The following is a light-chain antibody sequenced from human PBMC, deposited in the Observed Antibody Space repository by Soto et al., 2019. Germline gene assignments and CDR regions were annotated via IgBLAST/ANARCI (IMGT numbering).Light chain of an antibody. J-gene: IGKJ1*01. Sequence: DIQMTQSPSTLSASVGDRVTITCRASQSISSWLAWYQQKPGKAPKLLIYDASSLESGVPSRFSGSGSGTEFTLTISSLQPYDFATYYCQQYNSDSWTFGQGNKV. V-gene: IGKV1-5*01. CDR3: QQYNSDSWT. CDR1: QSISSW. CDR2: DAS.